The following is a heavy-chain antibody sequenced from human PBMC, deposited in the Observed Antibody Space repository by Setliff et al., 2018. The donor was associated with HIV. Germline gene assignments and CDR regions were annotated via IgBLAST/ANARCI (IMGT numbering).Heavy chain of an antibody. D-gene: IGHD5-12*01. CDR2: IYYSGST. J-gene: IGHJ6*03. CDR1: GGSISSYY. V-gene: IGHV4-59*12. CDR3: ARGRKRDGYNFYYYYMDV. Sequence: PSETLSLTYTVSGGSISSYYWSWIRQPPGKGLEWIGYIYYSGSTNYNPSLKSRVTISVDTSENQFSLKLSSVTAADTAVYYCARGRKRDGYNFYYYYMDVWDKGTTVTVSS.